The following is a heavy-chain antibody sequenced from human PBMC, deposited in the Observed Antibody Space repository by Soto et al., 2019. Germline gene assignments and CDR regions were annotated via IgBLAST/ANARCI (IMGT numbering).Heavy chain of an antibody. J-gene: IGHJ5*01. CDR3: ARNVDYFDP. CDR2: INTGNGNS. D-gene: IGHD4-17*01. Sequence: EASVKVSCKASGYTFTRYAMHWVRQAPGQGLEWMGWINTGNGNSHYSQKFQGRVTFTRDTSATTAYMELSNLRSEDTAVYFCARNVDYFDPRGQGTLVTVSS. V-gene: IGHV1-3*04. CDR1: GYTFTRYA.